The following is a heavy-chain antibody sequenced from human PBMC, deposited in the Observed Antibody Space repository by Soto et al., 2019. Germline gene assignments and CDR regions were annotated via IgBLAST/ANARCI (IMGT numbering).Heavy chain of an antibody. CDR2: IVGSGGST. Sequence: EVQLLKSGGGLVQPGGSLRLSCAASGFTFSSYAMSWVRQAPGKGLEWVSIIVGSGGSTYYADSVRGRFSISRENSKNTVYMQMTSLRAEDTGVYYCAKAEGYFFAEAENYFDSWGQGTQVTVSS. D-gene: IGHD3-3*01. J-gene: IGHJ4*02. CDR3: AKAEGYFFAEAENYFDS. V-gene: IGHV3-23*01. CDR1: GFTFSSYA.